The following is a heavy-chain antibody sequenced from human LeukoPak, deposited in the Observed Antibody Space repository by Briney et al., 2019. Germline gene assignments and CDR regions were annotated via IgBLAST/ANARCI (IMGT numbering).Heavy chain of an antibody. D-gene: IGHD3-3*01. J-gene: IGHJ4*02. V-gene: IGHV4-34*01. CDR1: GGSFSGYY. CDR3: ARAGDDFWSGYYHFDY. CDR2: INHSGST. Sequence: RSETLSLTCAVYGGSFSGYYWSWIRQPPGKGLEWIGEINHSGSTNYNPSLKSRVTISVDTSKNQFSLKLSSVTAADTAVYYCARAGDDFWSGYYHFDYWGQGTLVTVSS.